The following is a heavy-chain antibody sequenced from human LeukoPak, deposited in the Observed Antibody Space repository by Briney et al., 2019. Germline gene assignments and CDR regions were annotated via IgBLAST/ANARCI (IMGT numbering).Heavy chain of an antibody. CDR1: GFTFSSYG. D-gene: IGHD3-16*02. V-gene: IGHV3-33*08. CDR2: IWYDGSNK. Sequence: GGSLRLSCAASGFTFSSYGMHWVRQAPGKGLEWVAVIWYDGSNKYYADSVKGRFTISRDNSKSTLYLQMNSLRAEDTAVYYCAKYYVWGSYRGHFDYWGQGTLVTVSS. CDR3: AKYYVWGSYRGHFDY. J-gene: IGHJ4*02.